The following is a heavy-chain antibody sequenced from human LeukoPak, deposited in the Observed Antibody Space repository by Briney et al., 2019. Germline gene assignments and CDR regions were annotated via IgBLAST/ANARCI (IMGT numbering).Heavy chain of an antibody. CDR2: INPNSGGT. D-gene: IGHD6-6*01. CDR3: ARDISSSSHWFDP. Sequence: GASVKVSCKASGYTFTGYYMHWVRQAPGQGLEWMGWINPNSGGTSYAQKFQGRVTMTRDTSISTAYMELSRLRSDDTAVYYCARDISSSSHWFDPWGQGTLVTVSS. V-gene: IGHV1-2*02. CDR1: GYTFTGYY. J-gene: IGHJ5*02.